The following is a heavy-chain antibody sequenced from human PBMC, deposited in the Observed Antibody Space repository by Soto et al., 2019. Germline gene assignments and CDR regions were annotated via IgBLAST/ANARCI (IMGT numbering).Heavy chain of an antibody. CDR3: AKDQASGQGSFDS. Sequence: VKLVESGGGVVQPGGSLRLSCAASGFTFNIYGMHWVRQAPDKGLEWVALISYDGSNQYYADSVKGRFTISRDNSKNTLCLQMSSLRAEDTAVYYCAKDQASGQGSFDSWGQGTLVTVSS. CDR2: ISYDGSNQ. V-gene: IGHV3-30*18. J-gene: IGHJ4*02. CDR1: GFTFNIYG.